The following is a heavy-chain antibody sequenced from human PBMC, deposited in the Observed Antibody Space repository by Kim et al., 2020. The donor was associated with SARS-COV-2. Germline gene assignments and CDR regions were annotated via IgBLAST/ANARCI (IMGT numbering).Heavy chain of an antibody. V-gene: IGHV1-69*01. Sequence: CQGRVTITADESTGTAYMELSSLRSEDTAVYYCAREGKGRGGYSYGYFDPWGQGTLVTVSS. D-gene: IGHD5-18*01. J-gene: IGHJ5*02. CDR3: AREGKGRGGYSYGYFDP.